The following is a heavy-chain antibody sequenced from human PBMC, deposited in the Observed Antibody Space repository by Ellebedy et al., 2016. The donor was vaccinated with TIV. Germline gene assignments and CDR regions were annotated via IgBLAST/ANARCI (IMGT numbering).Heavy chain of an antibody. CDR2: ISCDGSKK. CDR1: GFTFSNYT. CDR3: AREQWDPLTPFVLDY. V-gene: IGHV3-30-3*01. Sequence: GGSLRLSXAASGFTFSNYTMHWVRQAPGMGLDWVALISCDGSKKYFAESAKGRFTISRDNSKNTLYLQLNSLRGEDTAVFYCAREQWDPLTPFVLDYWGQGTLVTVSS. D-gene: IGHD1-26*01. J-gene: IGHJ4*02.